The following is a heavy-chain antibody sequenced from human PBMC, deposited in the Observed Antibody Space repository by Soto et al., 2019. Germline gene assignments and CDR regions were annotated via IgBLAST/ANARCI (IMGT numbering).Heavy chain of an antibody. CDR2: INPNSGDT. CDR3: ARERVVPAARRYYYGMDV. D-gene: IGHD2-2*01. Sequence: GASVKVSCKASAYTFTGYYMHWVRQAPGQGLEWMGWINPNSGDTNYAQKFQGWVTMTRDTSISTAYMERSRLKSDDTAVYYCARERVVPAARRYYYGMDVWGQGTTVTVSS. V-gene: IGHV1-2*04. CDR1: AYTFTGYY. J-gene: IGHJ6*02.